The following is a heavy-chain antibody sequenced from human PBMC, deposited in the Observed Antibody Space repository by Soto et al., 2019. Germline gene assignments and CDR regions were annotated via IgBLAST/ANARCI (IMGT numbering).Heavy chain of an antibody. J-gene: IGHJ5*02. V-gene: IGHV4-34*01. Sequence: SETLSLTCAVYGGSFSGYYWSWIRQPPGKGLEWIGEINHSGSTNYNPSLKSRVTISVDTSKNQFSLKLSSVTAADTAVYYCARGRIWDIVVVPAAIGWFDPWGQGTLVTVSS. CDR3: ARGRIWDIVVVPAAIGWFDP. CDR1: GGSFSGYY. D-gene: IGHD2-2*01. CDR2: INHSGST.